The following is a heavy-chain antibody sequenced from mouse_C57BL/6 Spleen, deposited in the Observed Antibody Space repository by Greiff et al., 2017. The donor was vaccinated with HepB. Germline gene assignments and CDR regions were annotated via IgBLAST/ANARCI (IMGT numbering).Heavy chain of an antibody. Sequence: DVKLVESGGGLVKPGGSLKLSCAASGFTFSSYAMSWVRQTPEKRLEWVATISDGGSYTYYPDNVKGRFTISRDNAKNNLYLQMSHLKSEDTAMYYCARDTTVVDPWFAYWGQGTLVTVSA. J-gene: IGHJ3*01. D-gene: IGHD1-1*01. V-gene: IGHV5-4*01. CDR2: ISDGGSYT. CDR1: GFTFSSYA. CDR3: ARDTTVVDPWFAY.